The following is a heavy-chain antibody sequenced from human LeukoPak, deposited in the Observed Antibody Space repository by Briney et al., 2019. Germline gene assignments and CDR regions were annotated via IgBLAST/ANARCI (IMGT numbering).Heavy chain of an antibody. D-gene: IGHD1-26*01. CDR2: IYHSGST. Sequence: PSETLSLTCTVSGGSISSGGYYWSWIRQPPGKGLEWIGYIYHSGSTYYNPSLKSRVTISVDRSKNQFSLKLSSVTAADTAVYYCASEPSRGNSIGYWGQGTLVTVSS. J-gene: IGHJ4*02. V-gene: IGHV4-30-2*01. CDR3: ASEPSRGNSIGY. CDR1: GGSISSGGYY.